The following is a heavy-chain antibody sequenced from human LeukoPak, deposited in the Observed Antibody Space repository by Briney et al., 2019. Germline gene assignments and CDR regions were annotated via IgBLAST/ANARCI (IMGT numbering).Heavy chain of an antibody. V-gene: IGHV3-53*01. J-gene: IGHJ4*02. CDR1: GFTASSNY. D-gene: IGHD3-10*01. CDR2: IYSGGST. Sequence: PGGSLRLSCAASGFTASSNYMSWVRQAPGKGLEWVSVIYSGGSTYYADSVKGRFTISRDNSKNTLYLQMNSLRAEDTAVYYCARDQGPYYYGSGSQPFDYWGQGTLVTVSS. CDR3: ARDQGPYYYGSGSQPFDY.